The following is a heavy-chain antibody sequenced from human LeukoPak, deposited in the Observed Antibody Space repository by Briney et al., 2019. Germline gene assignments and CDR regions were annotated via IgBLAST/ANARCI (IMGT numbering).Heavy chain of an antibody. J-gene: IGHJ4*02. Sequence: SETLSLTCTVSGGSISSSSYYWGWIRRPPGKGLEWIGSIYYSGSTYYNPSLKSRVTISVDTSKNQFSLKLSSVTAADTAVYYCARLKRHRYFDYWGQGTLVTVSS. CDR3: ARLKRHRYFDY. V-gene: IGHV4-39*01. CDR1: GGSISSSSYY. CDR2: IYYSGST.